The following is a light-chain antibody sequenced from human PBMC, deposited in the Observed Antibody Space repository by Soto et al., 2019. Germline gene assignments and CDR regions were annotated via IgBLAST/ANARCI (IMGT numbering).Light chain of an antibody. V-gene: IGKV1-13*02. CDR3: QQFSSFLLT. Sequence: AIQLTQSPSSLSASVGDRVTITCRASQDISSGLAWYQQKPGKAPNLLIYDASSLESGAPSRFSGSGSGTDFALTVRSLQPEDFATYYCQQFSSFLLTFGGGTRVEIK. CDR1: QDISSG. CDR2: DAS. J-gene: IGKJ4*01.